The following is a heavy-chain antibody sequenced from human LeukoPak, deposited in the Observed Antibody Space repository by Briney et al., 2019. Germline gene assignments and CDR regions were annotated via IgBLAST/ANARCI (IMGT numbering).Heavy chain of an antibody. CDR2: INIVNNAI. J-gene: IGHJ4*02. V-gene: IGHV3-48*04. CDR1: GFTFSSYS. Sequence: GGSLRLSCGASGFTFSSYSMNWVRQAPGKGLEWVSHINIVNNAIYYADSVNGRFTISRDNAKNSLYLQMNSLRADDTAVYYCARHSGVGGTFDYWGQGTLVSVSS. D-gene: IGHD1-26*01. CDR3: ARHSGVGGTFDY.